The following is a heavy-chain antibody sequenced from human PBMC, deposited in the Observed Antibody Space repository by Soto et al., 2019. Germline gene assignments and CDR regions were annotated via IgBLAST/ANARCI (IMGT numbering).Heavy chain of an antibody. CDR3: AREGDIAARPVWFDP. CDR2: IYYSGTT. D-gene: IGHD6-6*01. V-gene: IGHV4-59*01. CDR1: GGSISSYY. J-gene: IGHJ5*02. Sequence: PSETLSLTCTVSGGSISSYYWSWIRQPPGKGLEWIGYIYYSGTTNYNPSLKSRVTISVDTSKNQFSLKLSSVTAADTAVYYCAREGDIAARPVWFDPWGQGTLVTVSS.